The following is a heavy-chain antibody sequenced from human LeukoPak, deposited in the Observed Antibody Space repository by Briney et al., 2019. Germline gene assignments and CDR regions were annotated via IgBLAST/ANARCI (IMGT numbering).Heavy chain of an antibody. V-gene: IGHV3-9*03. Sequence: GGSLRLSCAASGFTFADYAMHWVRQAPGKGLEWVSGISWNSGSIGYADSVKGRFTISRDNAKNSLYLQMNSLRAEDMALYYCAKDFYSSSWYYFDYWGQGTLVTVSS. CDR3: AKDFYSSSWYYFDY. CDR1: GFTFADYA. CDR2: ISWNSGSI. D-gene: IGHD6-13*01. J-gene: IGHJ4*02.